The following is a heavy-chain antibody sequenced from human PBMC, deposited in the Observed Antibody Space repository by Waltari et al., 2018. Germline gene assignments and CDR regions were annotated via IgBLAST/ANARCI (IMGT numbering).Heavy chain of an antibody. Sequence: EVQLLQSGGDWVQPGGSLRLSWLNSGFTFCNVALSWVRQAPGTGLEWVSAISVSDFTYYADSVRGRFTISRDTSKNTVYLQLNSLRGEDAAVYYCAKPFYNWDDPLDSWGQGTLVTVSS. J-gene: IGHJ4*02. CDR1: GFTFCNVA. CDR2: ISVSDFT. D-gene: IGHD1-20*01. CDR3: AKPFYNWDDPLDS. V-gene: IGHV3-23*01.